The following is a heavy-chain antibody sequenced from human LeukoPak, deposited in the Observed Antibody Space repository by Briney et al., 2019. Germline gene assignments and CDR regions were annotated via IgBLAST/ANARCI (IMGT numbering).Heavy chain of an antibody. J-gene: IGHJ4*02. CDR1: SGSFSGYY. CDR2: INHSGST. D-gene: IGHD3-16*01. Sequence: PSETLSHTCAVYSGSFSGYYWSWIRQPPGKGLEWIGEINHSGSTNYNLSLKSRVTISVDTSKNQFSLKLSSVTAADTAVYYCARVGGWLMITFVVVEYYFDYWGQGTLVTVSS. V-gene: IGHV4-34*01. CDR3: ARVGGWLMITFVVVEYYFDY.